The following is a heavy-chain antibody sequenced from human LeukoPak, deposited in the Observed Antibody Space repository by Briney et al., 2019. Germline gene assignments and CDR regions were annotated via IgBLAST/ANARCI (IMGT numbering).Heavy chain of an antibody. J-gene: IGHJ4*02. V-gene: IGHV3-23*01. Sequence: GSLRLSCVASGITFSNYAVSWVRQAPEKGLDWVSVISGSAHKIRYADSVKGRFTIFRDNSENIVYLQMNNLRAEDTALYYCAKSVIAVAGTGSRFDYWGQGTLVTVSS. CDR2: ISGSAHKI. CDR3: AKSVIAVAGTGSRFDY. D-gene: IGHD6-19*01. CDR1: GITFSNYA.